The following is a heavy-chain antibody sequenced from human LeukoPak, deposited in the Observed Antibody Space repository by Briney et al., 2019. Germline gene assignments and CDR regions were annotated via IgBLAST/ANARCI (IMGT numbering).Heavy chain of an antibody. CDR1: GFTFSSYG. V-gene: IGHV3-33*01. Sequence: GGSLRLSCAASGFTFSSYGMHWVRQAPGKGLEWVAVIWYDGSNKYYADSVKGRFTISRDNSKNTLYLQMNSLRAEDTAVYYCAREEGATTYYFDYWGQETLVTVSS. J-gene: IGHJ4*02. CDR2: IWYDGSNK. D-gene: IGHD1-26*01. CDR3: AREEGATTYYFDY.